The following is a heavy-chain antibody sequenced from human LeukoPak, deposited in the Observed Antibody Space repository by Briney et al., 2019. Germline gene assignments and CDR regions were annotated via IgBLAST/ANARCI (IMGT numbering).Heavy chain of an antibody. CDR3: ARGVGYGDYPTY. CDR1: GFTFSSYA. D-gene: IGHD4-17*01. CDR2: ISGSGGST. J-gene: IGHJ4*02. V-gene: IGHV3-23*01. Sequence: PGGSLRLSCAASGFTFSSYAMSWVRQAPGKGLEWVSAISGSGGSTYYADSVKGRFTISRDNAKNSLYLQMNSLRAEDTAVYYCARGVGYGDYPTYWGQGTLVTVSS.